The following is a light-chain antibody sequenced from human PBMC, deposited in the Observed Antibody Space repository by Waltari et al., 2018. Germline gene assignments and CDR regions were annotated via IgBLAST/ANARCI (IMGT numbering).Light chain of an antibody. CDR1: QSVSSN. V-gene: IGKV3-15*01. J-gene: IGKJ1*01. CDR3: QQYDKWPLT. Sequence: EIVMTQSPATLSLSPGDRATISCRARQSVSSNLAWYQQKPGQAPRLLIYGASTRATGIPARFSGSGAGTEFTLTISSLQSEDFAVYYCQQYDKWPLTFGQGTKVEI. CDR2: GAS.